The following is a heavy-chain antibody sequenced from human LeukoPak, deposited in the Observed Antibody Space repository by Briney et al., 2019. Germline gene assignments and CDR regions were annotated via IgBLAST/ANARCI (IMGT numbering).Heavy chain of an antibody. D-gene: IGHD6-19*01. CDR1: GFTFSSYA. J-gene: IGHJ4*02. CDR3: AKERSVAGSFDY. CDR2: ISYDGSNK. Sequence: SGGSLRLSCAASGFTFSSYAMHWVRQAPGKGLEWVAVISYDGSNKYYADSVKGRFTISRDNSKNTLYLQMNSLRAEDTAVYYCAKERSVAGSFDYWGQGTLVTVSS. V-gene: IGHV3-30*04.